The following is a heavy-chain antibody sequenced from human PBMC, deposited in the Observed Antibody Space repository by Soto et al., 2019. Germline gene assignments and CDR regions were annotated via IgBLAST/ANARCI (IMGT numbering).Heavy chain of an antibody. D-gene: IGHD2-15*01. CDR3: ARGLCSGGSCYSDY. Sequence: PSETLSLTGSVSGGSVSSGDFYWSWLRQPPGKGLEWIGFIHDSGSTFYNPSLRSRVTISLDTSVSQFSLKLTSVTAADTAVYYCARGLCSGGSCYSDYWGQGTLVTVSS. CDR1: GGSVSSGDFY. J-gene: IGHJ4*02. V-gene: IGHV4-30-4*01. CDR2: IHDSGST.